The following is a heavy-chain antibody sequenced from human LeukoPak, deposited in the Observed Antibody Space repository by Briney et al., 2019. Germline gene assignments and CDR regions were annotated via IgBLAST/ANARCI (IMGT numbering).Heavy chain of an antibody. Sequence: PSETLSLTCTVSGGSISSYYWSWIRQPAGKGLEWIGRIYTSGSTYYNPSLKSRLTMSVDTSKNQFSLRLSSVTAADTAVYYCARGTKYCSGDSCQNWFDPWGQGTLVTVSS. CDR1: GGSISSYY. CDR3: ARGTKYCSGDSCQNWFDP. CDR2: IYTSGST. J-gene: IGHJ5*02. D-gene: IGHD2-15*01. V-gene: IGHV4-4*07.